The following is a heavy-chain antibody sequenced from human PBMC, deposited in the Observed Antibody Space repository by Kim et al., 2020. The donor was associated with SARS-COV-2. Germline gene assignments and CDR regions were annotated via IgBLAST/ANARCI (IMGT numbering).Heavy chain of an antibody. Sequence: ASVKVSCKTSGYIFTNYGISWVRQAPGQGLEWMGWISADKGTTNYAQNLQGRRSMTTDTSTSTAYMELRSLRDDDTAVYFCARDTSNYDFWRGDLVDYWG. CDR1: GYIFTNYG. V-gene: IGHV1-18*01. CDR2: ISADKGTT. CDR3: ARDTSNYDFWRGDLVDY. J-gene: IGHJ4*01. D-gene: IGHD3-3*01.